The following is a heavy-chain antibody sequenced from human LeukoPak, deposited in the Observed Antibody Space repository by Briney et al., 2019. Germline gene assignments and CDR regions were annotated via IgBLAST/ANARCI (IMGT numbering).Heavy chain of an antibody. V-gene: IGHV3-66*01. D-gene: IGHD6-19*01. CDR1: GFTFSTYA. J-gene: IGHJ3*02. CDR3: AGGAVAGHDAFDI. Sequence: PGGSLRLSCAASGFTFSTYAMSWVRQAPGKGLEWVSVIYSGGSTYYADSVKGRFTISRDNSKNTLYLQMNSLRAKDTAVYYCAGGAVAGHDAFDIWGQGTMVTVSS. CDR2: IYSGGST.